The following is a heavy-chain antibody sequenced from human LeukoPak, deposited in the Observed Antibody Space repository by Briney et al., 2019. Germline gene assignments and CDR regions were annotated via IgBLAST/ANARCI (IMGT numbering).Heavy chain of an antibody. CDR1: GFTFSTYG. Sequence: GGSLRLSCAASGFTFSTYGMHWVRQAPGKGLEWVAFIRYDGNNKYYADSVKGRFTISRDNSKSTLYLQMNSLRVEDTAVYYCARDGRWINYYDGSSPVWGQGTLVTVSS. D-gene: IGHD3-22*01. CDR3: ARDGRWINYYDGSSPV. CDR2: IRYDGNNK. J-gene: IGHJ4*02. V-gene: IGHV3-30*02.